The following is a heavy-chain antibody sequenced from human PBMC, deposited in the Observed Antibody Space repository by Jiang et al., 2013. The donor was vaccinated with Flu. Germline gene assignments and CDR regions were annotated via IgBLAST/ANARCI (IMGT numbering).Heavy chain of an antibody. V-gene: IGHV4-31*02. D-gene: IGHD3-10*01. Sequence: RSGGYYWSWIRQNPGKGLEWIGYXFYSGATSYNPSLQSRVTISLDTSKNQFSLTLSAVTAADTAVYYCAREESIMVRGVNGMDVWGQGTAVTVSS. CDR3: AREESIMVRGVNGMDV. CDR1: RSGGYY. CDR2: XFYSGAT. J-gene: IGHJ6*02.